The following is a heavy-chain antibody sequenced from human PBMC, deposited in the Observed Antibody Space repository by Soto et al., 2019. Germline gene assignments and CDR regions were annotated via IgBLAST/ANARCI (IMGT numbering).Heavy chain of an antibody. Sequence: TLSLTCAFSGGSTSRGGFSWGLVRQPPGKGLEWIGYIYHSGSTYYNPSLKSRVTISVDRSKNQFSLRLSSVTAADTAVYYCARGFWSGFDYWGQRTLVTVSS. CDR1: GGSTSRGGFS. CDR3: ARGFWSGFDY. J-gene: IGHJ4*02. V-gene: IGHV4-30-2*01. D-gene: IGHD3-3*01. CDR2: IYHSGST.